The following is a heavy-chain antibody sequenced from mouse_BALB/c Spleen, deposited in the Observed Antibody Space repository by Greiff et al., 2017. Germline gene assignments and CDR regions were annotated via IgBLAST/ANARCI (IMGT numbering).Heavy chain of an antibody. V-gene: IGHV5-12-2*01. J-gene: IGHJ4*01. D-gene: IGHD2-10*02. CDR3: ARHVKYGNYGGAMDY. Sequence: EVKLVESGGGLVQPGGSLKLSCAASGFTFSSYTMSWVRQTPEKRLEWVAYISNGGGSTYYPDTVKGRFTISRDNAKNTLYLQMSSLKSEDTAMYYCARHVKYGNYGGAMDYWGQGTSVTVSS. CDR2: ISNGGGST. CDR1: GFTFSSYT.